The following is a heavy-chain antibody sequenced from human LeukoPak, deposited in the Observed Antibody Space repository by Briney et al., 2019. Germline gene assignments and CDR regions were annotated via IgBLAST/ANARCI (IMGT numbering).Heavy chain of an antibody. CDR3: ARENYYDSSSTLDY. V-gene: IGHV1-2*02. CDR2: INPNSGGT. Sequence: ASVKVSCKASGYTFTVYYMHCVRQAPGQGLEWMGWINPNSGGTNYAQKFQGRVTMTRDTSISTAYMELSRLRSDDTAVYYCARENYYDSSSTLDYWGQGTLVTVSS. D-gene: IGHD3-22*01. J-gene: IGHJ4*02. CDR1: GYTFTVYY.